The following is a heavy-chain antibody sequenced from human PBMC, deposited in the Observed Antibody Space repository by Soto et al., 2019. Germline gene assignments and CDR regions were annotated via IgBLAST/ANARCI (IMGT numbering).Heavy chain of an antibody. V-gene: IGHV1-8*01. D-gene: IGHD4-17*01. CDR2: MNPNSGNT. J-gene: IGHJ6*03. Sequence: ASVKVSCTASGYTFTSYDMNWVRQATGQGLEWMGWMNPNSGNTGYAQKFQGRVTMTRNTSISTAYIELSSLRSEDTAVYYCARGLRQSRRGYYYYYMDVWGKGTTVTVSS. CDR1: GYTFTSYD. CDR3: ARGLRQSRRGYYYYYMDV.